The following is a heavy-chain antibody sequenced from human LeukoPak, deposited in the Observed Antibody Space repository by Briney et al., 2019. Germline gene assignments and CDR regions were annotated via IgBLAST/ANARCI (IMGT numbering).Heavy chain of an antibody. CDR1: GFDFSNYW. J-gene: IGHJ4*02. CDR2: ISYDGSNK. Sequence: PGGSLRLSCAASGFDFSNYWMHWVRQAPGKGLEWVAVISYDGSNKYYADSVKGRFTISRDNSKNTLYLQMNSLRAEDTAVYYCARDRGSWFGELSYYFDYWGQGTLVTVSS. D-gene: IGHD3-10*01. CDR3: ARDRGSWFGELSYYFDY. V-gene: IGHV3-30*03.